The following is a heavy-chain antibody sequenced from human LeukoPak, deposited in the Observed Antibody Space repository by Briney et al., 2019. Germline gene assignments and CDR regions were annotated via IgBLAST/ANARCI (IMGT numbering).Heavy chain of an antibody. CDR2: IYYSGST. V-gene: IGHV4-39*01. CDR1: GGSIRSSSYY. J-gene: IGHJ4*02. Sequence: SETLSLTCTVSGGSIRSSSYYWGWIRQPPGKGLEWIGSIYYSGSTYYNPSLKSRVTISVDTSKNQFSLKLSSVTAADTAVYYCARPGPQYYDSSGYYQNWGQGTLVTVSS. CDR3: ARPGPQYYDSSGYYQN. D-gene: IGHD3-22*01.